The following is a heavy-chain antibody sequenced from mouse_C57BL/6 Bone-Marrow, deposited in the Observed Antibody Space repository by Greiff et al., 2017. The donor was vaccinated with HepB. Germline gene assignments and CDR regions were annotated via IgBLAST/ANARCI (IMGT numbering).Heavy chain of an antibody. J-gene: IGHJ1*03. Sequence: QVQLQQPGAELVKPGASVKLSCKASGYTFTSYWMHWVKQRPGRGLEWIGRIDPNSGGTKYNEKFKSKATLTVDKPSSTADMQLSSLTSEDSAVYYCAAVVDSYWYFDVWGTGTTVTVSS. CDR1: GYTFTSYW. V-gene: IGHV1-72*01. CDR3: AAVVDSYWYFDV. D-gene: IGHD1-1*01. CDR2: IDPNSGGT.